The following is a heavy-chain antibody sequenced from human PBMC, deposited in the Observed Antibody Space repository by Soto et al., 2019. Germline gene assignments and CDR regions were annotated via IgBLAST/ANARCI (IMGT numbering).Heavy chain of an antibody. CDR3: ARGVLLWFGELSGLY. CDR2: IYYSGST. V-gene: IGHV4-39*01. Sequence: SETLSLTCTVSGGSISSSSYYWGWIRQPPGKGLEWIGSIYYSGSTYYNPSLKSRVTISVDTSKNQFSLKLSSVTAADTAVYYCARGVLLWFGELSGLYWGQGTLVTVSS. D-gene: IGHD3-10*01. J-gene: IGHJ4*02. CDR1: GGSISSSSYY.